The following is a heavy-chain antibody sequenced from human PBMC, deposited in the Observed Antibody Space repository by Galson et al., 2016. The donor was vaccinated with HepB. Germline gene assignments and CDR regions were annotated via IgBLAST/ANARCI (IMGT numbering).Heavy chain of an antibody. CDR3: ARGTRPYSNYPPTLDY. CDR2: MYYSAST. Sequence: ETLSLTCTVSGGSVTSGPYYWSWIRQPPGKGLEWVGYMYYSASTNYNPALKSRVTISIDTSKNQFSVKLRSVTAADTAVYFCARGTRPYSNYPPTLDYWGQGTLVTVSS. J-gene: IGHJ4*02. V-gene: IGHV4-61*01. CDR1: GGSVTSGPYY. D-gene: IGHD4-11*01.